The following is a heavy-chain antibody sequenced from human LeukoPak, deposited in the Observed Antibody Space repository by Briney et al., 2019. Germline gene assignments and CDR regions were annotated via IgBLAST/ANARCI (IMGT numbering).Heavy chain of an antibody. CDR3: ARTPRRGGFDF. Sequence: PSETLSLTCTVSGGSISSDFWSWLRQSPGKGLEWIGYIYNSGSTKYNPSLKSRVTISLDTFRNKFSLKLNSVTAADTAVYYCARTPRRGGFDFWGQGTVVTVSS. J-gene: IGHJ4*02. V-gene: IGHV4-59*01. CDR2: IYNSGST. CDR1: GGSISSDF. D-gene: IGHD4-23*01.